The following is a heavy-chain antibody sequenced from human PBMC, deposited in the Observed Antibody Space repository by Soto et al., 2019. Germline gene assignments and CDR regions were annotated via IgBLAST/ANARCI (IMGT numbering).Heavy chain of an antibody. Sequence: PSQTLSLTCAISGDSISSNIPSWNWIRQSPSRGLEWLGRTYYGSEWRYDYAASVRSRITINRDTSKNQVSLQLNSVTPDDTAVYYCVRGWLQAGFAFWGQGTLVTVSS. CDR3: VRGWLQAGFAF. D-gene: IGHD3-3*01. J-gene: IGHJ4*02. CDR1: GDSISSNIPS. V-gene: IGHV6-1*01. CDR2: TYYGSEWRY.